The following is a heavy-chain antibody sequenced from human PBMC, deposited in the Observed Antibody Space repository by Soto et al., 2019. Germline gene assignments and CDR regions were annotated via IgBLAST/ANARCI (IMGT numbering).Heavy chain of an antibody. J-gene: IGHJ4*02. D-gene: IGHD2-15*01. CDR2: ISYDGSNK. V-gene: IGHV3-30*18. CDR1: GFTLSNYG. Sequence: QVQLVESGGGVVQPGRSLRLSCAASGFTLSNYGMHWVRQAPGKGLEWVALISYDGSNKYYGDSVKGRFTISRDNSKNTLHLQMNSLRAEDTAVYYCAKEYSYYCDYWGQGTLVTVST. CDR3: AKEYSYYCDY.